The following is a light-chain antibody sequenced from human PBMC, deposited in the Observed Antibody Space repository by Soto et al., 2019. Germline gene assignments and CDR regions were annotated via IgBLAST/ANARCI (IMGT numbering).Light chain of an antibody. V-gene: IGKV1-12*01. Sequence: DIQMTQSPSPLSASVGDRVTIACRASQSVNTWLAGYQKKPGKVPKLLIYATSSLQSGVLSRFSGSGSGTDFTLTISSLQPEDFATYYCQQANSFPITFGQGTRLEIK. CDR3: QQANSFPIT. J-gene: IGKJ5*01. CDR2: ATS. CDR1: QSVNTW.